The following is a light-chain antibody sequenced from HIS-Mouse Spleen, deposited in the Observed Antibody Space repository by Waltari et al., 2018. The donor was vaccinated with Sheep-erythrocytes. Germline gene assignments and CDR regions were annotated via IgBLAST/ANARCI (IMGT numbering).Light chain of an antibody. V-gene: IGLV3-1*01. CDR1: KLGAKY. CDR3: QAWDSSTAWNVV. CDR2: QDS. J-gene: IGLJ2*01. Sequence: SYELTQPPSVSVSPGPTASIPCSGDKLGAKYACWYQQKPGQSPVLVIYQDSKRPSGIPERFSGSNSGNTATLTISGTQAMDEADYYCQAWDSSTAWNVVFGGGTKLTVL.